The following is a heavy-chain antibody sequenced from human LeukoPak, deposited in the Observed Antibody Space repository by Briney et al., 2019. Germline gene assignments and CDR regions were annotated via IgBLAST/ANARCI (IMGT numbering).Heavy chain of an antibody. CDR3: ARNMVRGSMGYFDY. V-gene: IGHV4-59*10. CDR2: IYTSGST. CDR1: GGSFSGYY. J-gene: IGHJ4*02. D-gene: IGHD3-10*01. Sequence: SETLSLTCAVYGGSFSGYYWSWIRQPPGKGLEWIGRIYTSGSTNYNPSLKSRVTMSVDTSKNQFSLKLSSVTAADTAVYYCARNMVRGSMGYFDYWGQGTLVTVSS.